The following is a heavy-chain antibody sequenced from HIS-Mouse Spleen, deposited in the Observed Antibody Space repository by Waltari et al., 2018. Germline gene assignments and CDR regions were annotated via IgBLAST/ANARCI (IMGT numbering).Heavy chain of an antibody. CDR1: GGSISSSRYY. D-gene: IGHD6-13*01. Sequence: QLQLQESGPGLVKPSETLSLTCTVSGGSISSSRYYRGWIRQRPGKGLEWIGSIYYSGSTYYNPSLKSRVTISVDTSKNQFSLKLSSVTAADTAVYYCAREIPYSSSWYDWYFDLWGRGTLVTVSS. CDR2: IYYSGST. J-gene: IGHJ2*01. CDR3: AREIPYSSSWYDWYFDL. V-gene: IGHV4-39*07.